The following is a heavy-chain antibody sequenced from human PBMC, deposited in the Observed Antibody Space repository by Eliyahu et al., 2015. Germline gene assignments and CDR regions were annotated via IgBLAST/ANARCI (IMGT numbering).Heavy chain of an antibody. J-gene: IGHJ4*02. Sequence: EVQLVQSGAEVKKPGXSXKXSCXGSGYSXATXWIGWVRQMPGKGLGWVGIIYPDDSETRYSPXFQGQVTISADKSIGTAFLQWSSLKASDTAIYYCSRHPTSVMTALYIDYWGQGTLVSVSS. D-gene: IGHD2-21*02. CDR3: SRHPTSVMTALYIDY. V-gene: IGHV5-51*01. CDR2: IYPDDSET. CDR1: GYSXATXW.